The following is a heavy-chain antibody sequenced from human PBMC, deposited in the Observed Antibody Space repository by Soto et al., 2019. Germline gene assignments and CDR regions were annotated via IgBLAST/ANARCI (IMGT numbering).Heavy chain of an antibody. V-gene: IGHV3-21*01. Sequence: GESLKISCAASGFTFSSYSMNWVRQAPGKGLEWVSSISSSSSYIYYADSVKGRFTISRDNAKNSLYLQMNSLRAEDTAVYYCASTNWGSVRGGFDYWGQGTLVTVSS. D-gene: IGHD7-27*01. CDR1: GFTFSSYS. J-gene: IGHJ4*02. CDR2: ISSSSSYI. CDR3: ASTNWGSVRGGFDY.